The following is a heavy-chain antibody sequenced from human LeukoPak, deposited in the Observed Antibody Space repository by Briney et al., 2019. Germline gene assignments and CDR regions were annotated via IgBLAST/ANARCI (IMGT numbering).Heavy chain of an antibody. J-gene: IGHJ3*02. Sequence: GGSLRLSCAASGFTFSSYSMNWVRQAPGKGLEWVSSISSSSSYIYYADSVKGRFTISRDNAKNSLYLQMNSLRAEDTAVYYCARDRGNYGSGSSFAFDIWGQGTMVTVSS. D-gene: IGHD3-10*01. CDR2: ISSSSSYI. V-gene: IGHV3-21*01. CDR1: GFTFSSYS. CDR3: ARDRGNYGSGSSFAFDI.